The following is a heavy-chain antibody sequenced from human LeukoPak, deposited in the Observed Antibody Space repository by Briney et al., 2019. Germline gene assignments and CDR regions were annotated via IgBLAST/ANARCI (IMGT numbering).Heavy chain of an antibody. CDR3: AKGGGGSYAYWYFDL. J-gene: IGHJ2*01. V-gene: IGHV3-7*01. CDR1: GFTFSSYW. D-gene: IGHD1-26*01. Sequence: AGGSLRLSCAASGFTFSSYWISWVGQAPGKGLEWVANIKQDGSEKYYVDSVKGRFTISRDNAKNALYLQMNSLRAEDTAVYYCAKGGGGSYAYWYFDLWGRGTLVTVSS. CDR2: IKQDGSEK.